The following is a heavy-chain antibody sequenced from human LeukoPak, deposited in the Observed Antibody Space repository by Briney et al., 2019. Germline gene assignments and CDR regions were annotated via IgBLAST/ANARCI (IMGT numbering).Heavy chain of an antibody. CDR1: GFTFSSYD. D-gene: IGHD3-16*02. CDR3: ARTEPRVTFGGVIFNAFDI. V-gene: IGHV3-13*04. J-gene: IGHJ3*02. CDR2: IGTAGDT. Sequence: GGSLRLSCAASGFTFSSYDMHWVRQATGKGLEWVSAIGTAGDTYYPGSVKGRFIISRENAKNSLYVQMNSLRAGDTAVYYCARTEPRVTFGGVIFNAFDIWGQGTMVTVSS.